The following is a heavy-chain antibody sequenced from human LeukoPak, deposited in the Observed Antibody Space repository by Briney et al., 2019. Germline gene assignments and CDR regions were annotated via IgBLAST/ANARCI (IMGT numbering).Heavy chain of an antibody. CDR1: GGSISRNNW. CDR3: ARRVGFYGSGSLNYFDP. Sequence: SGTLSLTCAVSGGSISRNNWWTWIRQPPGKGLEWIGSVFRTGTTYYSASLKSRVSISVDTSKNDFALKLASVTAADTAMYFCARRVGFYGSGSLNYFDPWGQGILVSVSS. J-gene: IGHJ5*01. V-gene: IGHV4-4*02. D-gene: IGHD3-10*01. CDR2: VFRTGTT.